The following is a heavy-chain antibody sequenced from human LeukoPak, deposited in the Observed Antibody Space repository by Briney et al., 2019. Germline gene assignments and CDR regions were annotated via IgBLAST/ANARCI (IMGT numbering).Heavy chain of an antibody. D-gene: IGHD5-18*01. CDR2: ISSSSSTI. Sequence: GGSLRLSCAASGFTFSSYWMSWVRQAPGKGLEWVSYISSSSSTIYYADSVKGRFTISRDNAKNSLYLQMNSLRAEDTAVYYCARDLHSYGYWGQGTLVTVSS. J-gene: IGHJ4*02. CDR1: GFTFSSYW. V-gene: IGHV3-48*01. CDR3: ARDLHSYGY.